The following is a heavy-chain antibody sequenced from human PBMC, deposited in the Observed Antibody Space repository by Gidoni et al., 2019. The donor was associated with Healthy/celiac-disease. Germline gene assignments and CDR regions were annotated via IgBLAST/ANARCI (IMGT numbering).Heavy chain of an antibody. V-gene: IGHV3-21*01. CDR3: ARGFYDSSGYYFLGFDY. J-gene: IGHJ4*02. CDR1: GFTFSSYS. Sequence: EVQLVESGGGLVKPGGSLRLFCAASGFTFSSYSMNWVRQAPGKWVEWVSSISSSSSYIYYAYSVKGRFTISRDNANNSLYLQMNSLGAEDKAVYYCARGFYDSSGYYFLGFDYWGQGTLVTVSS. CDR2: ISSSSSYI. D-gene: IGHD3-22*01.